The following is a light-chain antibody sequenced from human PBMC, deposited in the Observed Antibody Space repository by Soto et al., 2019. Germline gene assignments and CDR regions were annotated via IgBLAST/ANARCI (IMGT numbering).Light chain of an antibody. V-gene: IGKV3-20*01. CDR1: QSLTNSF. J-gene: IGKJ5*01. CDR2: DTS. CDR3: QQYGTSAIT. Sequence: EFVLTQSPGGLSLSPGEGANVSRSSSQSLTNSFIAWYQQKPGQDPRILIYDTSSRASGIPDRFSGSGSGTDFTLTISRLETEDFAVFYCQQYGTSAITCGKGTQREIK.